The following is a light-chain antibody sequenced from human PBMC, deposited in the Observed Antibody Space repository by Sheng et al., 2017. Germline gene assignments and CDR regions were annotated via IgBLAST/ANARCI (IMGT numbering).Light chain of an antibody. CDR1: QSVDHY. Sequence: EVVLTQSPDILSLSPGERATLSCRASQSVDHYLAWYQQKPGQAPRLLIYGASKRVTGVPARFSGSGSGTDFTLTISSLDPDDFAVYYCQQRDDWPPYSFGQGTRLE. J-gene: IGKJ2*03. CDR3: QQRDDWPPYS. CDR2: GAS. V-gene: IGKV3-11*01.